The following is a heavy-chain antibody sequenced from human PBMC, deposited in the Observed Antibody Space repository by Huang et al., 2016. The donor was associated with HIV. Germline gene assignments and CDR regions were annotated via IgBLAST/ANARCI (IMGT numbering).Heavy chain of an antibody. CDR3: AKGSERSLTGPKYQYYFDY. D-gene: IGHD3-3*01. V-gene: IGHV3-23*01. CDR1: IFTFSTSA. Sequence: EVQLLASGGGLVQPGGSLRLSCAASIFTFSTSAMSWVRQAPGKGLEWVSCISGSGSSTYYADSVKGRFTISRDNSRNTLYLQMKSLRVEDTAIYYCAKGSERSLTGPKYQYYFDYWGQGTLVTVSS. CDR2: ISGSGSST. J-gene: IGHJ4*02.